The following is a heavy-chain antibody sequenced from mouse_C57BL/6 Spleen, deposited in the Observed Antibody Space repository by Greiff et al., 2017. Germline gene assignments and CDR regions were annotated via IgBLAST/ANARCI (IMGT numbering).Heavy chain of an antibody. J-gene: IGHJ4*01. D-gene: IGHD2-5*01. V-gene: IGHV5-9*01. CDR3: AREYYSNYGVYYAMDY. CDR1: GFTFSSYT. CDR2: ISGGGGNT. Sequence: EVKVVESGGGLVKPGGSLKLSCAASGFTFSSYTMSWVRQTPEQRLEWVATISGGGGNTYYPDSVKGRFTISRDNAKNTLYLQMSSLRSEDTAWYYCAREYYSNYGVYYAMDYWGQGTSVTVSA.